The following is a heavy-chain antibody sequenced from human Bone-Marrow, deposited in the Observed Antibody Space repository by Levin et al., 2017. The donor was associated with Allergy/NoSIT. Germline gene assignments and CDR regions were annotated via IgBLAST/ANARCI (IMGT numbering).Heavy chain of an antibody. V-gene: IGHV1-8*01. Sequence: GESLKISCKASGYTFINSDINWVRQARGQGLEWMGWINPASGNSGNAQKFQGRPTMTTDTSKSTAHMELSSLRSEDTAVYFCVRDLRGDDDFWGQGTLVTVSA. CDR1: GYTFINSD. D-gene: IGHD4-17*01. J-gene: IGHJ4*02. CDR3: VRDLRGDDDF. CDR2: INPASGNS.